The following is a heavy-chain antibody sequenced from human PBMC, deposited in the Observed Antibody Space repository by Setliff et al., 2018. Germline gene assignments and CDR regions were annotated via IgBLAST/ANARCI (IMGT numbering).Heavy chain of an antibody. J-gene: IGHJ4*02. CDR2: IRSRPYGGTT. CDR1: GFSFGDYA. V-gene: IGHV3-49*04. Sequence: PGGSLRLSCTTSGFSFGDYAMSWVRQAPGQGLEWVGFIRSRPYGGTTEYAASVKGRFTISRDDSRNTLYLQMNDLRPEDTAMYYCAKDRSGSYKYFFDHWGQGTLVTVSS. CDR3: AKDRSGSYKYFFDH. D-gene: IGHD1-26*01.